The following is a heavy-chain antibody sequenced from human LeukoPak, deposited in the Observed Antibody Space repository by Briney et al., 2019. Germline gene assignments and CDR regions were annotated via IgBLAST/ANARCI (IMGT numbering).Heavy chain of an antibody. J-gene: IGHJ5*02. D-gene: IGHD6-25*01. CDR1: GYTFTNYD. CDR3: ARDIAGATRGGWFDT. Sequence: ASVKVSCKASGYTFTNYDINWVRQATGQGLEWMGWMNPNSGNTGYAQKFQGRVTMTRNTSISTAYMELSSLRSEDTALYYCARDIAGATRGGWFDTWGQGTPVTVSS. CDR2: MNPNSGNT. V-gene: IGHV1-8*01.